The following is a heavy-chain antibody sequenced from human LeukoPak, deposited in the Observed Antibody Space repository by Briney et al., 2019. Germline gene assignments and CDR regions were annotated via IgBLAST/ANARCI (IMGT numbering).Heavy chain of an antibody. CDR3: VRDRDSSGSWEVYFDY. J-gene: IGHJ4*02. V-gene: IGHV3-7*01. CDR1: GFTFSRFW. Sequence: GGSLRLSCAASGFTFSRFWMTWVRQAPGKGLEWVANIKSDGSEKYYVDSVKGRFTISRDDAKNSVFLQMSSLTAEDTAVYYCVRDRDSSGSWEVYFDYWGQGTLVTVSS. CDR2: IKSDGSEK. D-gene: IGHD6-13*01.